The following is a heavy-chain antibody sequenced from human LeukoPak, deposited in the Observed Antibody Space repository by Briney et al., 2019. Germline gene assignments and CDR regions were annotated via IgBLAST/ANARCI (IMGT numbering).Heavy chain of an antibody. J-gene: IGHJ5*02. D-gene: IGHD1-26*01. CDR2: ISSSSSYI. CDR3: ARESGMRGSYWFDP. V-gene: IGHV3-21*01. CDR1: GFTFSSYS. Sequence: GGSLRLSCAASGFTFSSYSMNWVRQAPGKGLEWVSSISSSSSYIYYPDSVKRRFTISRDNAKNSLYQQMNGLRAEETAVYYCARESGMRGSYWFDPWGQGTLVTVSS.